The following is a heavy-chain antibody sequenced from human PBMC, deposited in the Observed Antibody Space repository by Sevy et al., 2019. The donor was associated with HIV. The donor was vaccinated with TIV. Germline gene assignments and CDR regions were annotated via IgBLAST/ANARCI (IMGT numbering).Heavy chain of an antibody. CDR2: ISGSGGST. V-gene: IGHV3-23*01. CDR1: GFIFNSYT. D-gene: IGHD3-10*01. J-gene: IGHJ4*02. CDR3: AKGYGSGSPPDN. Sequence: GGSLRLSCAASGFIFNSYTMNWVRQAPGKGLEWVSAISGSGGSTYYADSVKGRLTISRDNSRNMVDLQMNSLRVEDTAVYYCAKGYGSGSPPDNWGQGTLVTVSS.